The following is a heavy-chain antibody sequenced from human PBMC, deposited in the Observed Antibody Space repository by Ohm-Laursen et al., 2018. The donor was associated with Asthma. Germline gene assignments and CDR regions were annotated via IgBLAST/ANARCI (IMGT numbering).Heavy chain of an antibody. D-gene: IGHD6-19*01. CDR2: ISYDGSNK. Sequence: SLRLSCTASGFTFSSYAMHWVRQAPGKGLEWVAVISYDGSNKYYADSVKGRFTISRDNSKNTLYLQMNSLRAEDTAVYYCARAISGHYYYYGMDVWGQGTTVTVSS. CDR3: ARAISGHYYYYGMDV. CDR1: GFTFSSYA. J-gene: IGHJ6*02. V-gene: IGHV3-30-3*01.